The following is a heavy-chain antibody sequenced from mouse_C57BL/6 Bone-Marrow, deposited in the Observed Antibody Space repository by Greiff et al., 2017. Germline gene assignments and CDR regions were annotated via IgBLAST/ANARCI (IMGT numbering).Heavy chain of an antibody. Sequence: EVQLQQSGPVLVKPGASVKMSCKASGYTFTDYYMNWVKQSHGKSLEWIGVINPYNGGTSYTQKFKGKATLTVDKSSSTAYMELNSLTSEDTAVYYCTKEILRPYYYAMDYWGQGTSVTVSS. CDR1: GYTFTDYY. J-gene: IGHJ4*01. CDR3: TKEILRPYYYAMDY. CDR2: INPYNGGT. V-gene: IGHV1-19*01. D-gene: IGHD1-2*01.